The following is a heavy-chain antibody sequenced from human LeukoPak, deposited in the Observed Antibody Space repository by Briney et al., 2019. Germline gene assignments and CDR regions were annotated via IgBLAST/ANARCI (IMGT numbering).Heavy chain of an antibody. J-gene: IGHJ3*02. Sequence: AGGSLRLSCAASGFTFSSYWMSWVHQAPGKGLEWVANIKQDGSEKYYVDSVKGRFTISRDNAKNSLYLQMNSLRAEDTAVYYCARSGYSLVIAFDIWGQGTMVTVSS. CDR2: IKQDGSEK. CDR1: GFTFSSYW. V-gene: IGHV3-7*01. CDR3: ARSGYSLVIAFDI. D-gene: IGHD5-18*01.